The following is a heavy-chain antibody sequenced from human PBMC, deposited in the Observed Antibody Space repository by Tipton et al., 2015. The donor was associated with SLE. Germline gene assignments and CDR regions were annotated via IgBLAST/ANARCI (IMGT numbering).Heavy chain of an antibody. J-gene: IGHJ1*01. Sequence: SLRLSCAASGFTFSNAWMSWVRQAPGKGLEWVAVIWYDGSNKYYADSVKGRFTISRDNSKNTLYLQMNSLRAEDTAVYYCASAQDRGFQHWGQGTLVTVSS. CDR1: GFTFSNAW. V-gene: IGHV3-33*08. CDR2: IWYDGSNK. CDR3: ASAQDRGFQH.